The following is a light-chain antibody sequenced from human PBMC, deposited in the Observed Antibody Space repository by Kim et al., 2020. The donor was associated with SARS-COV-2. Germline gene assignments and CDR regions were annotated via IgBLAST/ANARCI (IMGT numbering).Light chain of an antibody. V-gene: IGLV3-9*01. J-gene: IGLJ2*01. CDR2: RDS. Sequence: VALGQTARITCGGNNIGSKNVHWYQHKPGQAPVLVIYRDSNRPSGIPERFSGSNSGNTATLTISRAQAGDEADYYCQVWDSSTVVFGGGTQLTVL. CDR3: QVWDSSTVV. CDR1: NIGSKN.